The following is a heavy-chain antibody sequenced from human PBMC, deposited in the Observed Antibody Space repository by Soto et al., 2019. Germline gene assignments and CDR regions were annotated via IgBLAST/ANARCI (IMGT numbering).Heavy chain of an antibody. CDR1: GFTFSSYS. Sequence: EVQLVESGGGLVKPGGSLRLSCAASGFTFSSYSMNWVRQAPGKGLEWVSSISSSSSYIYYADSVKGRFTISRDNAKNSQYLQMNSLRAEDTAVYYGARDRTHCSSTSCYGTPEAFDIWGQGSMVTCSS. CDR2: ISSSSSYI. J-gene: IGHJ3*02. V-gene: IGHV3-21*01. CDR3: ARDRTHCSSTSCYGTPEAFDI. D-gene: IGHD2-2*01.